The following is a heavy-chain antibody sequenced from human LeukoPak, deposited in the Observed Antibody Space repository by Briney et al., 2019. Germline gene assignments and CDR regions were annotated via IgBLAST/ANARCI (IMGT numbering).Heavy chain of an antibody. CDR1: GFTFDTDW. J-gene: IGHJ4*02. CDR3: TTGVNYGDSPFDY. D-gene: IGHD4-17*01. V-gene: IGHV3-15*01. CDR2: IRTKTDGGTT. Sequence: GGSLRLSCAAAGFTFDTDWMNWFRQAPGKGLEWVGLIRTKTDGGTTDNAAPVKGRFAISRDDSRNMLFLQMNSLKTEDTAVYYCTTGVNYGDSPFDYWGQGTLVTVSS.